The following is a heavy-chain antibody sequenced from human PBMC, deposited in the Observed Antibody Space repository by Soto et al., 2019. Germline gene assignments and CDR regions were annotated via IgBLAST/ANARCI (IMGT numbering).Heavy chain of an antibody. CDR3: ARRRDGYNFPFDY. CDR2: IYPGDSDT. Sequence: VESVKISCMGSGYIFTSYWIGWFLQMAGKVLEWMGIIYPGDSDTRYSPSFQGQVTISADTSISTAYLQWSSLKASDTAMYYCARRRDGYNFPFDYWGQGTLVTVSS. CDR1: GYIFTSYW. J-gene: IGHJ4*02. V-gene: IGHV5-51*01. D-gene: IGHD5-12*01.